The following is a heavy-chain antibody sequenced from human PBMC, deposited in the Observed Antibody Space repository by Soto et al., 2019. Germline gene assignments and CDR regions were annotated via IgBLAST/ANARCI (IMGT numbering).Heavy chain of an antibody. V-gene: IGHV1-8*01. CDR3: AIRPSYSSSWYGGGYYYYGMDV. J-gene: IGHJ6*02. CDR1: GYTFTSYD. D-gene: IGHD6-13*01. CDR2: MNPNSGNT. Sequence: GASVKVSCKASGYTFTSYDINWVRQATGQGLEWMGWMNPNSGNTGYAQKFQGRVTMTRNTSISTAYMELSSLRSEDTAVYYCAIRPSYSSSWYGGGYYYYGMDVWGQGTTVTVSS.